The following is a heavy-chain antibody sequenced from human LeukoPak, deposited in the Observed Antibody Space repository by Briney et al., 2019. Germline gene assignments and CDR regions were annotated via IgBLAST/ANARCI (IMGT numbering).Heavy chain of an antibody. Sequence: SETLSLTCSVSGGSISSSNYYWGWIRQPPGKGLEWIGSMCNSGSTCYNPSLKSRVTISVDTSKNQFSLKLSSVTAADTAVYYCARHSGVGARAFDIWGQGTMVTVSS. CDR1: GGSISSSNYY. CDR2: MCNSGST. V-gene: IGHV4-39*01. D-gene: IGHD1-26*01. CDR3: ARHSGVGARAFDI. J-gene: IGHJ3*02.